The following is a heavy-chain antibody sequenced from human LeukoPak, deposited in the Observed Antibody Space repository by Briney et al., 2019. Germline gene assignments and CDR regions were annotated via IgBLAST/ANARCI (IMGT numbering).Heavy chain of an antibody. CDR2: IYPGDSDA. V-gene: IGHV5-51*01. CDR1: EYSFTNYW. J-gene: IGHJ4*02. Sequence: GESLKISCKGSEYSFTNYWIAWVRQMPGKGLEWMGIIYPGDSDARYSPSFQGRVTISVDRSISTAYLQWSSLKASDTAMYYCARDIQNYFDYWGQGTLVTVSS. CDR3: ARDIQNYFDY.